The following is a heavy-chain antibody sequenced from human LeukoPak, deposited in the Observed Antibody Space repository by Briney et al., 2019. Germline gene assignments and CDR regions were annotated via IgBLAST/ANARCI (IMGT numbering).Heavy chain of an antibody. CDR2: ISGSGGST. V-gene: IGHV3-23*01. D-gene: IGHD5-18*01. J-gene: IGHJ6*02. Sequence: GGSLRLSCAASGFTFSSYAMSWVRQAPGKGLEWVSAISGSGGSTYYADSVKGRFTISRDNSKNTLYLQMNSLRAEDTAVYYCAKDSGYSYGQLYYYYGMGVWGQGTTVTVSS. CDR3: AKDSGYSYGQLYYYYGMGV. CDR1: GFTFSSYA.